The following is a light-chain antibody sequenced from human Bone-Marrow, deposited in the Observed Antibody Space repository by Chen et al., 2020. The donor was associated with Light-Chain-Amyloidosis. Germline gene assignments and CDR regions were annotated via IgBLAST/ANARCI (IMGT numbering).Light chain of an antibody. Sequence: QSALTQPASVSGSPGQSITTSCTGTSSEVGSYDFVSWYQQHAGKAPKRMIYEVTKRPSGVSNRFSGSKSGNTASLTISELQAEDEADYYCCSYAGSPLYVFGTGTKVSVL. CDR1: SSEVGSYDF. J-gene: IGLJ1*01. V-gene: IGLV2-23*02. CDR2: EVT. CDR3: CSYAGSPLYV.